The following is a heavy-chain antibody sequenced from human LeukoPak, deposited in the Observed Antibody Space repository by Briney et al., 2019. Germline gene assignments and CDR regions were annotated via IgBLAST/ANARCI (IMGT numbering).Heavy chain of an antibody. CDR1: GFIIISYR. CDR2: IKQDGSEK. Sequence: GGSLRLSCAASGFIIISYRMSWVRQAPGKGLEWVANIKQDGSEKYYVGSVKGRFTMSRDNAKNSLYLQMSSLRAEDTAVYYCARVRDGYKPPKLSSYYYMDVWGKGTTVTISS. D-gene: IGHD5-24*01. V-gene: IGHV3-7*01. J-gene: IGHJ6*03. CDR3: ARVRDGYKPPKLSSYYYMDV.